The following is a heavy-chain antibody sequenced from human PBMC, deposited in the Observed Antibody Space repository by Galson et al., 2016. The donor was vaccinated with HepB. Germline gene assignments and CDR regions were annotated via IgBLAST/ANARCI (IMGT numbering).Heavy chain of an antibody. V-gene: IGHV4-61*02. CDR3: ARDGRYSFALDY. J-gene: IGHJ4*02. CDR2: IFSSGRT. Sequence: TLSLTCTVSGDSIISMSYSWPWIRQPAGKGLEWLGRIFSSGRTNYNSSLESRVAISVDTSKNQFSLRLNSVTAADTAAYYCARDGRYSFALDYWGQGALVTVSS. D-gene: IGHD2/OR15-2a*01. CDR1: GDSIISMSYS.